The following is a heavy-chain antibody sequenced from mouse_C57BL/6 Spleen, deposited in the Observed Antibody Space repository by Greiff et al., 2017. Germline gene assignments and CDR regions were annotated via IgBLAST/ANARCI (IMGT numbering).Heavy chain of an antibody. J-gene: IGHJ4*01. Sequence: EVKLMESGGGLVQPGGSLKLSCAASGFTFSDYYMYWVRQTPEKRLEWVAYINNGGGSTYYPDTVKGRFTISRDNAKNTLYLQMSRLKSEDTAMYYCARQPGYYGNYCAMDYWGQGTSVTVSS. D-gene: IGHD2-1*01. CDR2: INNGGGST. CDR1: GFTFSDYY. V-gene: IGHV5-12*01. CDR3: ARQPGYYGNYCAMDY.